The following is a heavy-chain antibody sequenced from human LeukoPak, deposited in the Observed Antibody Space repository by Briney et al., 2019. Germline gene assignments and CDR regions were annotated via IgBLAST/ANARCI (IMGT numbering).Heavy chain of an antibody. CDR3: ARDREEDYYMDV. Sequence: GGSLRLSCAASGFTFNRYSMNWVRQAPVKGLEWVSSISSSSRYIYYADSVKGRFTISRDNAKNSLYLQMNSLRAEDTAVYYCARDREEDYYMDVWGKGTTVTVSS. J-gene: IGHJ6*03. CDR1: GFTFNRYS. CDR2: ISSSSRYI. V-gene: IGHV3-21*01.